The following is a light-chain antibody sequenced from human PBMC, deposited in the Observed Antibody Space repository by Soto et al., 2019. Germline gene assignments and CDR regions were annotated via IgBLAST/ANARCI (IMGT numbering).Light chain of an antibody. Sequence: QSVLTQPPSASGSPGQSVTISCTGTSSDLGGHNYVSWYQQHPGKAPKLMIYEVSKRPSGVPDRFSGSKSGNTASLTVSGLQAEDEADYYCSSYTSSSTQVFGTGAKVTVL. V-gene: IGLV2-8*01. CDR2: EVS. J-gene: IGLJ1*01. CDR1: SSDLGGHNY. CDR3: SSYTSSSTQV.